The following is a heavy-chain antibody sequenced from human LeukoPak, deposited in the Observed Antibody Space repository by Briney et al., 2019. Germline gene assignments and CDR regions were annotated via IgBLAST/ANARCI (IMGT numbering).Heavy chain of an antibody. CDR2: ISGSGAST. D-gene: IGHD3-16*01. CDR3: ARDGGDAGPRVSGH. Sequence: GGSLRLSCAASGFTFNSYAMSWVRQAPGKGLEWVSSISGSGASTYYADSVKGRFTISRDNSKNTLYVQMNNLRAEDTAVYYCARDGGDAGPRVSGHWGQGTLVTVSS. CDR1: GFTFNSYA. J-gene: IGHJ4*02. V-gene: IGHV3-23*01.